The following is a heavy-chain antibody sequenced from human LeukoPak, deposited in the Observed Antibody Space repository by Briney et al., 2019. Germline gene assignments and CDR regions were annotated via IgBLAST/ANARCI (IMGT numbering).Heavy chain of an antibody. CDR2: IYYSGST. J-gene: IGHJ6*02. Sequence: PSQTLSLTCAVSGGSISSGGYSWSWIRQPPGKGLEWIGYIYYSGSTNYNPSLKSRVTISVDTSKNQFSLKLSSVTAADTAVYYCARVKRDCSGGSCYYYYYGMDVWGQGTTVTVSS. CDR1: GGSISSGGYS. D-gene: IGHD2-15*01. V-gene: IGHV4-30-4*07. CDR3: ARVKRDCSGGSCYYYYYGMDV.